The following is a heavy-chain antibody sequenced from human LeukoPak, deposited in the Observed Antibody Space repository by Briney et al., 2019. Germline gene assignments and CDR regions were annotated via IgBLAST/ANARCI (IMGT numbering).Heavy chain of an antibody. D-gene: IGHD3-3*01. CDR3: ARDLVPFYDFWSGYSPFYGMDV. CDR1: GYIFTSYA. Sequence: ASVKVSCKASGYIFTSYAMHWVRQAPGQRLEWMGWINAGNGNTKYSQKFQGRVTITRDTSASTAYMELSSLRSEDTAVYYCARDLVPFYDFWSGYSPFYGMDVWGQGTTVTVSS. CDR2: INAGNGNT. J-gene: IGHJ6*02. V-gene: IGHV1-3*01.